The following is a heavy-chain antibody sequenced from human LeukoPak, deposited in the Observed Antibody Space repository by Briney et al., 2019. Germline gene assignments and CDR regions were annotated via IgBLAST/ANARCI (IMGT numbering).Heavy chain of an antibody. CDR1: GFTFSSYW. D-gene: IGHD5-24*01. CDR3: ARAERRWLTSDFDY. Sequence: PGGSLRLSCAASGFTFSSYWMHWVRQAPGKGLVWVSRINSDGSSTSYADSVKGRFTISRDNAKNTLNLQMNSLRAEDTAVYYCARAERRWLTSDFDYWGQGTLVTVSS. V-gene: IGHV3-74*01. CDR2: INSDGSST. J-gene: IGHJ4*02.